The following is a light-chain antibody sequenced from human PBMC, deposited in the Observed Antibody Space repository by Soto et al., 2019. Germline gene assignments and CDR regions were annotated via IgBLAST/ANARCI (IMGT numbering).Light chain of an antibody. CDR1: QDISSS. V-gene: IGKV1-33*01. Sequence: DIQMTQSPSSLSASVGDRVTITCQASQDISSSLNWYQHKPGKAPKLLIYDASILEAGVPSRFSGSGSGRDFTLPISSLQPEGVATYYCQHCDYLPIFGPGTTVDFK. CDR2: DAS. CDR3: QHCDYLPI. J-gene: IGKJ3*01.